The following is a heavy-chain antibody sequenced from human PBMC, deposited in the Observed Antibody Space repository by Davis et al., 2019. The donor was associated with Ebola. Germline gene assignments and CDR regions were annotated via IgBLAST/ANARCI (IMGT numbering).Heavy chain of an antibody. D-gene: IGHD3-16*01. CDR2: IYTSGST. J-gene: IGHJ3*02. CDR1: GGSISSYY. V-gene: IGHV4-4*07. Sequence: PSETLSLTCTVSGGSISSYYWSWIRQPAGKGLEWIGRIYTSGSTNYNPSLKSRVTMSVDTSKNQFSLKLSSVTAADTAVYYCARLGGTTRPDAFDIWGQGTMVTVSS. CDR3: ARLGGTTRPDAFDI.